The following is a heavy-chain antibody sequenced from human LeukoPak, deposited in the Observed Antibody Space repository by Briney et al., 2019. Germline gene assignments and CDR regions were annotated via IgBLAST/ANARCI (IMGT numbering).Heavy chain of an antibody. CDR2: ISYDGSNK. J-gene: IGHJ4*02. V-gene: IGHV3-30-3*01. CDR1: GFTFSSYA. D-gene: IGHD6-13*01. Sequence: GGSLRLSCAASGFTFSSYAMHWVRQAPGKGLEWVAVISYDGSNKYYADSVKGRFTISRDNSKNTLYLQMNSLRAEDTAVYYCASTPTGSSWRGNDYWGQGTLVTVSS. CDR3: ASTPTGSSWRGNDY.